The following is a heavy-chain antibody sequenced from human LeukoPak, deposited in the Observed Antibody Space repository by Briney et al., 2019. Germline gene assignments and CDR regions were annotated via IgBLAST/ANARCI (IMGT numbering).Heavy chain of an antibody. Sequence: GGSLRLSCAASGFTFSSYAMSWVRQAPGKGLEWVSAISGSGGSTYYADSVKGRFTISRDNSTNTLYMQMNSVRAEDTAVYYCAKIPDGDYDAFDIWGQGTMVTVSS. J-gene: IGHJ3*02. CDR1: GFTFSSYA. D-gene: IGHD4-17*01. CDR2: ISGSGGST. CDR3: AKIPDGDYDAFDI. V-gene: IGHV3-23*01.